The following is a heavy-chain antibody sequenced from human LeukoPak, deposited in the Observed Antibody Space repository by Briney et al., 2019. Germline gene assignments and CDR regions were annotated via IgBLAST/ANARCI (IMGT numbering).Heavy chain of an antibody. V-gene: IGHV3-21*04. J-gene: IGHJ4*02. D-gene: IGHD3-22*01. CDR1: GFTFSSYS. Sequence: GGSLRLSCAASGFTFSSYSMNWVRQAPGKGLEWVSSISSSSSYIYYADSVKGRFTISRDNAKNSLYLQMNSLRAEDTAVYYCAKGLYYYDSSGYLTFDYWGPGTLVTVSS. CDR2: ISSSSSYI. CDR3: AKGLYYYDSSGYLTFDY.